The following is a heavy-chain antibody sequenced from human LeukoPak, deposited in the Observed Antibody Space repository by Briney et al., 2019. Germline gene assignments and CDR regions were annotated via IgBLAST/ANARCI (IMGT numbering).Heavy chain of an antibody. Sequence: GGSLRLSCEGSGFTFSSYEMNWVRQAPGKGLEGVSYISSSGSTRYYADSVKGRFTVSRDNAKNSLYLQMNSLRAEDTAVYYCARDPGYCDNTSCYAANFDYWGQGTLVTVSS. CDR2: ISSSGSTR. V-gene: IGHV3-48*03. CDR3: ARDPGYCDNTSCYAANFDY. D-gene: IGHD2-2*01. J-gene: IGHJ4*02. CDR1: GFTFSSYE.